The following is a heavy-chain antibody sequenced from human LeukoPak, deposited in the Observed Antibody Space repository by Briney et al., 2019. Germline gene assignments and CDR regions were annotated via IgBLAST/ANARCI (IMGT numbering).Heavy chain of an antibody. Sequence: SGGSLKLSCAASGFTIRSYWMSWIRQAPGKGLEWVANIRQDGSEKYYVDSVKGRFTISRDNAENSLYLQMNSLRAEDTAVYFCARDSSPGSYWYFDLWGRGTLVTVSS. V-gene: IGHV3-7*01. CDR1: GFTIRSYW. D-gene: IGHD2-2*01. CDR3: ARDSSPGSYWYFDL. J-gene: IGHJ2*01. CDR2: IRQDGSEK.